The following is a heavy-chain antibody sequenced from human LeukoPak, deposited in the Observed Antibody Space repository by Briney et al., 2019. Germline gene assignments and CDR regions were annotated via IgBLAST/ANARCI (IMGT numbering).Heavy chain of an antibody. CDR3: ARGNRLYTSSWSSLPFDI. J-gene: IGHJ3*02. Sequence: ASVKVSCKASGHTFTSYDINWVRQATGQGLEWMGWTNPISGYTGFAQNFQGRVTMTGNTSISTAYMELSSLKSEDAAVYYCARGNRLYTSSWSSLPFDIWGQGTMVTVSS. CDR2: TNPISGYT. V-gene: IGHV1-8*01. CDR1: GHTFTSYD. D-gene: IGHD6-13*01.